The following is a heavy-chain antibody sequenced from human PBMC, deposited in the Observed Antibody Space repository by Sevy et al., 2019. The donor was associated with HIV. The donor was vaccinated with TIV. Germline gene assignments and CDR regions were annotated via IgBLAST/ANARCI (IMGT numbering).Heavy chain of an antibody. CDR2: ISYNGSNK. D-gene: IGHD3-16*01. CDR1: GFTFSSYG. V-gene: IGHV3-30*18. Sequence: GGSLRLSCAASGFTFSSYGIHWVRQAPGKGLEWVAVISYNGSNKYYADSVKGRFTISRDNSKNTLYLQMNSLRAEDSAVSDCANGGDSPSITDDYYYYYGMDVWGQGTTVTVSS. CDR3: ANGGDSPSITDDYYYYYGMDV. J-gene: IGHJ6*02.